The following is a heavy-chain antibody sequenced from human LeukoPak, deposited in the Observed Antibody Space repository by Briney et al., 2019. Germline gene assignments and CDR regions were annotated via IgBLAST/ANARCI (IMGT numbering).Heavy chain of an antibody. J-gene: IGHJ3*02. Sequence: GASVKVSCKASGYTFTSYYMHCVRQAPGQGLEWMGIINPSGGSTSCAQKFQGRVTMTRDTSTSTVYMELSSLRSEDTAVYYCALRGFTDAFDIWGQGTMVTVSS. V-gene: IGHV1-46*01. CDR1: GYTFTSYY. CDR3: ALRGFTDAFDI. CDR2: INPSGGST.